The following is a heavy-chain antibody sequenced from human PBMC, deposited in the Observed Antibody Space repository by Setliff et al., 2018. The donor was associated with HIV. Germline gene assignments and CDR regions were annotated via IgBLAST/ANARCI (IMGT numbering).Heavy chain of an antibody. Sequence: PGGSLRLSCAAAGFTFSNAWMTWVRQAPGKGLEWVARIRNKKNGGTTYYAAPVKGRFTISRDNAKNTLYLQMNSLRAEDTAVYYCARDTPNIGIDHWGQGILVTVSS. J-gene: IGHJ4*02. D-gene: IGHD1-26*01. CDR2: IRNKKNGGTT. CDR3: ARDTPNIGIDH. CDR1: GFTFSNAW. V-gene: IGHV3-15*05.